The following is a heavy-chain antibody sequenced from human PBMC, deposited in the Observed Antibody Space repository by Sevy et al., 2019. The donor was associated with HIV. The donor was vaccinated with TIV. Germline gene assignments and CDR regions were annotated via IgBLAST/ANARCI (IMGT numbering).Heavy chain of an antibody. CDR2: ISGSGGST. CDR1: GFTFSSYA. V-gene: IGHV3-23*01. CDR3: ATHDYSNYDFDY. Sequence: GGSLRLSCAASGFTFSSYAMSWVRQAPGKGLEWVSAISGSGGSTYYADSVKGRFTISRDNSKNTLYLQMNSPRAEDTAVYYCATHDYSNYDFDYWGQGTLVTVSS. D-gene: IGHD4-4*01. J-gene: IGHJ4*02.